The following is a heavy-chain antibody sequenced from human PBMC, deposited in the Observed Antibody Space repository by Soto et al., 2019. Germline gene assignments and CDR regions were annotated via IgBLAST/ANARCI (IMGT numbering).Heavy chain of an antibody. D-gene: IGHD2-2*02. CDR3: ARGGKLLGYCSSTSCYTNWFDP. CDR2: IIPIFGTA. Sequence: EASVKVSFKASGGTFSSYAISWLRQAPGQGLEWMGGIIPIFGTANYAQKFQGRVTITADESTSTAYMELSSLRSEDTAVYYCARGGKLLGYCSSTSCYTNWFDPWGQGTLVTVSS. CDR1: GGTFSSYA. J-gene: IGHJ5*02. V-gene: IGHV1-69*13.